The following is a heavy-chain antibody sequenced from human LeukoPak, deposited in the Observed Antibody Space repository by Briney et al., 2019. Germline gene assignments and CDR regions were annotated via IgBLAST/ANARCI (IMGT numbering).Heavy chain of an antibody. CDR2: IYYSGST. V-gene: IGHV4-39*01. J-gene: IGHJ4*02. Sequence: PSETLSLTCTVSGGSISSSSYYWGWIRQPPGKGLEWIGSIYYSGSTYYNPSLKSRVTISVDTSKNQFSLKLSSVTAADTAVYYCASRYYGDYFDYWGQGTLVTVSS. D-gene: IGHD4-17*01. CDR3: ASRYYGDYFDY. CDR1: GGSISSSSYY.